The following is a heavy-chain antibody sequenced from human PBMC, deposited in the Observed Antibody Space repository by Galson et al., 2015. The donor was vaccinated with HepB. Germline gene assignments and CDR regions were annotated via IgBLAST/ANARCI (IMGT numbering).Heavy chain of an antibody. CDR1: GFAFSSNA. CDR3: ANSLSGPLDN. CDR2: ISYDGRTI. D-gene: IGHD1-26*01. J-gene: IGHJ4*02. Sequence: SLRLSCAASGFAFSSNAMHWVRQAPGKGLEWVAVISYDGRTIYYADSVKGRFTFSRDNSRTALFLQMNSLRPEDTAVDVCANSLSGPLDNWGQGTLVTVSA. V-gene: IGHV3-30*18.